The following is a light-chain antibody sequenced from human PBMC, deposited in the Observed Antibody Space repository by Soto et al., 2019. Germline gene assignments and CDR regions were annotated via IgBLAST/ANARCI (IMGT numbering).Light chain of an antibody. CDR1: SSDVGGYGY. J-gene: IGLJ1*01. CDR3: ASYAGSNTPYV. V-gene: IGLV2-8*01. Sequence: QSALTQPPSASGSPGQSVTISCTGTSSDVGGYGYVSWYQHHPGKAPKLMIFDVTKRPSGVPDRFSGSKSGNTASLTVSGLQAEDEAAYYCASYAGSNTPYVFGTGTKLTVL. CDR2: DVT.